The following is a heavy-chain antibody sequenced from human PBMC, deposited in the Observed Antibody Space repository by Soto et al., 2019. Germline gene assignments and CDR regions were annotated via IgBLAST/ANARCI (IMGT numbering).Heavy chain of an antibody. Sequence: SVKVSCKASGGTFSSYAISWVRQAPGQGLEWMGGIIPIFGTANYAQKFQGRVTITADESTSTAYMELSSLRSEDTAVYYCARGSLSIAVAGYYFDYWGQGTLVTVSS. CDR1: GGTFSSYA. V-gene: IGHV1-69*13. J-gene: IGHJ4*02. CDR2: IIPIFGTA. D-gene: IGHD6-19*01. CDR3: ARGSLSIAVAGYYFDY.